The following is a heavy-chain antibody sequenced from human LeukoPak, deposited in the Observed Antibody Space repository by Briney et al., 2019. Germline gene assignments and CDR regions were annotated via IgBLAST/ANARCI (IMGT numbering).Heavy chain of an antibody. Sequence: GASVKVSCKASGFTPGSAVQCVRQARGQRLEWIGWIVVASGHTNYAQKLQGRVTITRDMSTNTDYMELSSLRSEDTAVYYCVADHPNYDYWGQGTLITVSP. D-gene: IGHD5-24*01. J-gene: IGHJ4*02. CDR2: IVVASGHT. CDR1: GFTPGSA. CDR3: VADHPNYDY. V-gene: IGHV1-58*01.